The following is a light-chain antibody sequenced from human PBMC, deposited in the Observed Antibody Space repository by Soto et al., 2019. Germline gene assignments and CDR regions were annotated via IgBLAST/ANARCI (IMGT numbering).Light chain of an antibody. CDR1: QSIRSW. Sequence: DIQMTQSPSTLSASVGNRVTITCRASQSIRSWLAWYQQKPGKAPKLLIYDASSLESGVPSRFSGSGSDTEFTLTINNLQPDDFATYHCQQYNRYSLTFGGGTKV. J-gene: IGKJ4*01. V-gene: IGKV1-5*01. CDR2: DAS. CDR3: QQYNRYSLT.